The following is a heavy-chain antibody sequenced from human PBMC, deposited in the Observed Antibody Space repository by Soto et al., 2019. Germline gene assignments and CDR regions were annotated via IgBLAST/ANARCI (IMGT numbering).Heavy chain of an antibody. J-gene: IGHJ6*02. CDR3: ARDPVLRYFDWLGPSLYYYGMDV. D-gene: IGHD3-9*01. V-gene: IGHV1-18*01. Sequence: DSVKVSCTASGYTFTSYVISWVRQAPGQGLEWMGWISAYNGNTNYAQKLQGRVTMTTDTSTSTAYMELRSLRSDDTAVYYCARDPVLRYFDWLGPSLYYYGMDVWGQGTTVTVSS. CDR2: ISAYNGNT. CDR1: GYTFTSYV.